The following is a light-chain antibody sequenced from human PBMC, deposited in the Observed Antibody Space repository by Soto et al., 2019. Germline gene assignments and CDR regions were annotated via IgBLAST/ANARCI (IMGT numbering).Light chain of an antibody. V-gene: IGKV3-15*01. CDR1: QSISIN. Sequence: TQAPASLAVSKGESPILSCRACQSISINLAWYQQKPGQAPRLLIYAASNRATGVPARFSGSWSGTEFTLTISSLQSEDCAVYYCQQRSKWPITFGQGTRLEIK. CDR3: QQRSKWPIT. J-gene: IGKJ5*01. CDR2: AAS.